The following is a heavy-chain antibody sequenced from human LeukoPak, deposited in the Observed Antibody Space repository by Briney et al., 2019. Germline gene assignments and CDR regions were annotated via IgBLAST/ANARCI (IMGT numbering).Heavy chain of an antibody. V-gene: IGHV1-24*01. CDR3: ATAGYYDSSGYFPLRYYYGMDV. CDR2: FDPEDGET. J-gene: IGHJ6*02. CDR1: GYTLTGLS. D-gene: IGHD3-22*01. Sequence: ASVKVSCKVSGYTLTGLSMHWVRQAPGKGLEWMGGFDPEDGETIYAQKFQGRVTMTEDTSTDTAYMELSSLRSEDTAVYYCATAGYYDSSGYFPLRYYYGMDVWGQGTTVTVSS.